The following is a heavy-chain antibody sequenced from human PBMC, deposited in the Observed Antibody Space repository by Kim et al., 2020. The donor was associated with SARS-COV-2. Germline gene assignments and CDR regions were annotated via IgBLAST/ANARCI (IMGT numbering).Heavy chain of an antibody. CDR3: ARSRLRIQLWWGVDY. Sequence: GGSLRLSCAASGFTFSSYGMHWVRQAPGKGLEWVAVIWYDGSNKYYADSVKGRFTISRDNSKNTLYLQMNSLRAEDMAVYYCARSRLRIQLWWGVDYWGQGTLVTVSS. D-gene: IGHD5-18*01. J-gene: IGHJ4*02. CDR1: GFTFSSYG. V-gene: IGHV3-33*01. CDR2: IWYDGSNK.